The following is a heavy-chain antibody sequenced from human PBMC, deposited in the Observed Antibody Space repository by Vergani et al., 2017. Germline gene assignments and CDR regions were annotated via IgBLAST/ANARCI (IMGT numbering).Heavy chain of an antibody. Sequence: EVQLVESGGGLVQPGGSLRLSCAASGFTFSSYWMSWVRQAPGKGLEWVANIKQDGSEKYYVDSVKGRFTISRDNAKNSLYLQMNSLRAEDTAVYYCAREGGPGAYYMDVWGKGTTVTVSS. D-gene: IGHD1-26*01. J-gene: IGHJ6*03. CDR3: AREGGPGAYYMDV. CDR2: IKQDGSEK. V-gene: IGHV3-7*01. CDR1: GFTFSSYW.